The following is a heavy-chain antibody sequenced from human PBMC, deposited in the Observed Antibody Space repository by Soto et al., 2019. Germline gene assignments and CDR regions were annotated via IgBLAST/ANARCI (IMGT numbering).Heavy chain of an antibody. V-gene: IGHV6-1*01. CDR1: GDSVSSSSAA. CDR3: AGVVWFRGMDV. Sequence: SQTLSLTCDISGDSVSSSSAAWNWIRHSPSRGLEWLGRTYYRSKWIHEYTLSMESRITINPDTSKNQFSLHIYSVTPEDTAVYYCAGVVWFRGMDVWGQGTPVTVSS. J-gene: IGHJ6*02. D-gene: IGHD3-16*01. CDR2: TYYRSKWIH.